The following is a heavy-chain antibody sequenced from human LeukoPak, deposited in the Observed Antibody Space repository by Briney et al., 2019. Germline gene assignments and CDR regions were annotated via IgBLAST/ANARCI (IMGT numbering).Heavy chain of an antibody. CDR2: ISGSGGST. CDR3: AKDLGYYDSSGSLVTDAFDI. CDR1: GFTFSSYA. V-gene: IGHV3-23*01. D-gene: IGHD3-22*01. J-gene: IGHJ3*02. Sequence: PGGSLRLSCAASGFTFSSYAMSWVRQAPGKGLEWVSAISGSGGSTYYADSVKGRFTISRDNSKNTLYPQMNSLRAEDTAVYYCAKDLGYYDSSGSLVTDAFDIWGQGTMVTVSS.